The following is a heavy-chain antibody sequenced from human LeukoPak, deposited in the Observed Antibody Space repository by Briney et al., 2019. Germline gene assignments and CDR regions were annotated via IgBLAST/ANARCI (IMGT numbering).Heavy chain of an antibody. Sequence: PSETLSLTCAVYGGSFSGYYWSWIRQPPGKGLEWIGEINHSGSTNYNPSLKSRVTISVDTSKNQFSLKLSSVTAADTAVYYCARAEGVTMVRGVADYWGQGTLVTVSS. V-gene: IGHV4-34*01. D-gene: IGHD3-10*01. CDR2: INHSGST. J-gene: IGHJ4*02. CDR3: ARAEGVTMVRGVADY. CDR1: GGSFSGYY.